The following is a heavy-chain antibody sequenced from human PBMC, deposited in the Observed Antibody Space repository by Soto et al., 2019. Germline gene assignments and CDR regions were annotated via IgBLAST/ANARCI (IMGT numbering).Heavy chain of an antibody. CDR2: ISGSGGST. Sequence: EVQLLESGGGLVQPGGSLRLSCAASGFTFSSYAMSWVRQAPGKGLEWVSAISGSGGSTYYTDSVKGRFTISRDNSKNTLYLQRNSLRAEDTAVYYCAKDRSGLRYFYYWGQGTLVTVSS. V-gene: IGHV3-23*01. J-gene: IGHJ4*02. D-gene: IGHD3-3*01. CDR1: GFTFSSYA. CDR3: AKDRSGLRYFYY.